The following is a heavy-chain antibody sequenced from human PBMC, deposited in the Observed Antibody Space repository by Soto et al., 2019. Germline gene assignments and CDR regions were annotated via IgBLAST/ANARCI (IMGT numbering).Heavy chain of an antibody. J-gene: IGHJ4*02. Sequence: GGSLRLSCAASGFTFSSYAMSWVRQAPGKGLEWVSAISGSGGSTYYADSVKGRFTISRDNSKNTLYLQMNSLRAEDTAVYYCAGCQYYDFWSGYYAFDYWGQGTLVTVSS. CDR3: AGCQYYDFWSGYYAFDY. CDR2: ISGSGGST. CDR1: GFTFSSYA. V-gene: IGHV3-23*01. D-gene: IGHD3-3*01.